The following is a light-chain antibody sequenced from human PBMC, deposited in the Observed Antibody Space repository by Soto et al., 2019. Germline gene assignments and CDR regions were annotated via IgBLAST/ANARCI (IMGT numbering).Light chain of an antibody. V-gene: IGKV3-15*01. Sequence: EIVMTQSPATLSVSPAERATLSCRASQSVSSNLAWYQQNPGQAPRLLIYGASTRATGIPARFSGSGSGTELTLTISGLQSEAFAGSYCQQYNSWPQSFGQGTKV. CDR2: GAS. CDR1: QSVSSN. J-gene: IGKJ1*01. CDR3: QQYNSWPQS.